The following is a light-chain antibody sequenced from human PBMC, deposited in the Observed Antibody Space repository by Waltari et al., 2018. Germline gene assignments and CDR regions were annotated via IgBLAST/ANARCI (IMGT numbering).Light chain of an antibody. V-gene: IGLV3-1*01. CDR1: NLANKY. J-gene: IGLJ2*01. Sequence: SYEVTQSPSMSVSPGQTARITCPGNNLANKYVCWYQQKPGQSPGLVIYQDRKRPSGIPERFSGSNSGDTATLTISETQSMDEGDYFCQVWDSSTYMVFGGGTKLTVL. CDR3: QVWDSSTYMV. CDR2: QDR.